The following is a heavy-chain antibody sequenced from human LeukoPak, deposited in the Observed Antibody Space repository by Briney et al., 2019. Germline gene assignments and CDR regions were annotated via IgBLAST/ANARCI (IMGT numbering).Heavy chain of an antibody. V-gene: IGHV3-74*01. CDR1: GFTFSSYW. J-gene: IGHJ4*02. Sequence: GSLRLSCTASGFTFSSYWVNWVRQAPGKGLVWVSRIASDGSSTTYADSVKGRFSISRDNAKNTLYLQMNSLRVEDTAVYYCARGAAMVDYWGQGTLVTVSS. CDR2: IASDGSST. CDR3: ARGAAMVDY. D-gene: IGHD5-18*01.